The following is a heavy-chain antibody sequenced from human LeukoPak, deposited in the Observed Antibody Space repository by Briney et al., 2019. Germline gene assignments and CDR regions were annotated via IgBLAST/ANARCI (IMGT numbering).Heavy chain of an antibody. CDR3: ARGENDSSGYYSNWFDP. CDR1: GGSISSSSSY. Sequence: PSETLSLTCSVSGGSISSSSSYWGWIRQPPGKGLEWIGSIYYSGSSFDNPALKSRVTISVDTSKNQFSLKLSSVTAADTAVYYCARGENDSSGYYSNWFDPWGQGTLVTVSS. J-gene: IGHJ5*02. CDR2: IYYSGSS. V-gene: IGHV4-39*07. D-gene: IGHD3-22*01.